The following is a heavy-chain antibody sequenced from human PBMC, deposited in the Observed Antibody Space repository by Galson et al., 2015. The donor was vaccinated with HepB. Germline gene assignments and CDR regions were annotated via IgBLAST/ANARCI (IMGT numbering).Heavy chain of an antibody. V-gene: IGHV3-23*01. D-gene: IGHD5-12*01. Sequence: SLRLSCAASGFTFSSYAMSWDRQAPGKGREWVSAISGSGGSTYYADSVKGRFTISRDNSKNTLYLQMNSLRAEDTAVYYCAKDETGADSGYDDLYYYYGMDVWGQGTTVTVSS. CDR2: ISGSGGST. CDR1: GFTFSSYA. CDR3: AKDETGADSGYDDLYYYYGMDV. J-gene: IGHJ6*02.